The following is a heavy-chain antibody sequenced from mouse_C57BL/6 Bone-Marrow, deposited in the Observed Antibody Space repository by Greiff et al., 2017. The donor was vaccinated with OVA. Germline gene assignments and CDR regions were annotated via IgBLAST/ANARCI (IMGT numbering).Heavy chain of an antibody. CDR1: GYTFTDYY. V-gene: IGHV1-26*01. CDR3: ARRDYDDAMDY. J-gene: IGHJ4*01. Sequence: EVQLQQSGPELVKPGASVKISCKASGYTFTDYYMNWVKQSHGKSLEWIGDINPNNGGTSYNQKFKGKATLTVDKSSSTAYMELRRLTSEDSAVYYCARRDYDDAMDYWGQGTSVTVSS. CDR2: INPNNGGT. D-gene: IGHD2-4*01.